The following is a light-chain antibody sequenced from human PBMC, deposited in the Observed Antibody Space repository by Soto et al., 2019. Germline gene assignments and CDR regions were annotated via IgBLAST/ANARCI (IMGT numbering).Light chain of an antibody. J-gene: IGKJ3*01. CDR3: QKYSSVPV. CDR1: QGIRNF. Sequence: DIQMTQSPTSLSASVGDRVTITCQASQGIRNFVAWYQQKPGKAPMLLIYAASTLQSGVPSQFSGSGSGTDFTLTIYSLQPEDFATYSCQKYSSVPVFGPGTKVEIK. V-gene: IGKV1-27*01. CDR2: AAS.